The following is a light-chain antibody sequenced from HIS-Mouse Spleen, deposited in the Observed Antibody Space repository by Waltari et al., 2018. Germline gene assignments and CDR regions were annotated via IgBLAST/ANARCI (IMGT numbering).Light chain of an antibody. CDR1: ALPTKY. CDR3: YSTDSSGNHRV. CDR2: EDS. Sequence: SYELTQPPSVSVSPGQTARLTCPGEALPTKYAYWYQQKSGQAPVLVIYEDSKRPSGIPERFSGSSSGTMATLTISGAQVEDEADYYCYSTDSSGNHRVFGGGTKLTVL. J-gene: IGLJ2*01. V-gene: IGLV3-10*01.